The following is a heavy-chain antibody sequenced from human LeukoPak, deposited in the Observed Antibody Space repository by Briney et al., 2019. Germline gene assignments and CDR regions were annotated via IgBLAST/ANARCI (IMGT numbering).Heavy chain of an antibody. V-gene: IGHV4-59*01. CDR3: VRGPYGASISKWFDP. J-gene: IGHJ5*02. Sequence: SETLSLTRTVSDGSISGYSWSWIRQPPGKGLEWIGYIYYSGDTNYNPSLKNRVTLSVDTSRNQLSLQLSSVTTADTAVYYCVRGPYGASISKWFDPWGQGTLVIVSS. CDR1: DGSISGYS. CDR2: IYYSGDT. D-gene: IGHD4/OR15-4a*01.